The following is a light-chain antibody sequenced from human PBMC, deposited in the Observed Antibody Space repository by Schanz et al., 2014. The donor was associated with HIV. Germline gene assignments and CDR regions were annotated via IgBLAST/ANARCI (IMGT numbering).Light chain of an antibody. CDR2: DVY. Sequence: QSALTQPASVSGSPGQSITISCTGTSRDVGHYNFLSWYQHHPGKAPQLLIYDVYHRTSGVSDRFSGSKSGNTASLTISGLRAEDEAEYYCSSYTSNNSLDVVFGGGTKLTVL. CDR1: SRDVGHYNF. V-gene: IGLV2-14*03. CDR3: SSYTSNNSLDVV. J-gene: IGLJ2*01.